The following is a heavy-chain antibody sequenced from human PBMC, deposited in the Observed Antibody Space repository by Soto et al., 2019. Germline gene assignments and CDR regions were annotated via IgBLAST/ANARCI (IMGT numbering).Heavy chain of an antibody. V-gene: IGHV4-59*01. CDR2: VFFTGST. J-gene: IGHJ4*02. CDR3: AREDGDFVYVH. D-gene: IGHD4-17*01. Sequence: QVQLRESGPGLLRPSETLSLTCTVSGGSIRNYYLTWIRQSPGKGREWIGHVFFTGSTKYSPSLESRVTISVDTSQNQFSLSLTSVTTADTAVYYCAREDGDFVYVHWGQGTLVTVSS. CDR1: GGSIRNYY.